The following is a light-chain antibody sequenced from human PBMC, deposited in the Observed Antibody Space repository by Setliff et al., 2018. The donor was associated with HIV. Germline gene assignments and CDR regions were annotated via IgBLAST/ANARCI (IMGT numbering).Light chain of an antibody. CDR1: TGAVTSGHY. CDR3: FLSYSGARRV. J-gene: IGLJ3*02. V-gene: IGLV7-46*01. CDR2: DTS. Sequence: QAVVTQEPSLTVSPGGTVTLTCGSSTGAVTSGHYPYWFQQKPGQAPRTLIYDTSNKHSWTPARFSGSLLGGKAALILSGAQPEDEAAYYCFLSYSGARRVFGGGTKV.